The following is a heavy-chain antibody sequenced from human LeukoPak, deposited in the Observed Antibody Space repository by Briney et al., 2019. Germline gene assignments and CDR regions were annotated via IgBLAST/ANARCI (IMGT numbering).Heavy chain of an antibody. Sequence: PSETLSLTCTVSGDSISSGSYYRSWIRQPAGKGLEWIGRIFTSGSTNYNPSLKSRVTISVDTSKNLFSLKLSSLTAADTAVYYCARNPDSSSWLNFDYWGQGTLVTVSS. D-gene: IGHD6-13*01. J-gene: IGHJ4*02. V-gene: IGHV4-61*02. CDR3: ARNPDSSSWLNFDY. CDR2: IFTSGST. CDR1: GDSISSGSYY.